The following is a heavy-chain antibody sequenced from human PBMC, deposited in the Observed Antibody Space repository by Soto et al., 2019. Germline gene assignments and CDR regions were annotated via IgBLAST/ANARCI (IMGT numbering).Heavy chain of an antibody. J-gene: IGHJ5*02. D-gene: IGHD3-16*01. CDR3: ARGLPYDYVSRSSNWLDP. V-gene: IGHV1-18*04. CDR2: ISAYNGNT. Sequence: ASVKVSCKASGYTFTSYGISWVRQAPGQGLEWMGWISAYNGNTNYAQKLQGRVTMTTDTSTSTAYMELRSLRSDDTAVYYCARGLPYDYVSRSSNWLDPWGQGTTATVSS. CDR1: GYTFTSYG.